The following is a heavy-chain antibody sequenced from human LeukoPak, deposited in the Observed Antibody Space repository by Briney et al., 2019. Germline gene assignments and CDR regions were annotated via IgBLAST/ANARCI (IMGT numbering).Heavy chain of an antibody. CDR2: IFPGDSDA. CDR3: ARTIAAAVGFYY. CDR1: GYSVTTYW. D-gene: IGHD6-13*01. J-gene: IGHJ4*02. V-gene: IGHV5-51*01. Sequence: PGESLKISCKGSGYSVTTYWIGWVRQMPGKGLEWMGIIFPGDSDARYSPSFQGQVTISADKSISTAYLQWNYLKASDTAMYYCARTIAAAVGFYYWGQGTLVTVSS.